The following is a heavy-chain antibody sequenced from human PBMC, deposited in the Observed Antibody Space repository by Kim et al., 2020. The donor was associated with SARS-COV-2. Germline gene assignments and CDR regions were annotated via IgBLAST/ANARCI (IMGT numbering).Heavy chain of an antibody. CDR3: ARDMGGYYYGMDV. V-gene: IGHV7-4-1*02. J-gene: IGHJ6*02. D-gene: IGHD3-22*01. Sequence: TYAQRCTGRFVFSLDTSVSTAYLQISSLKAEDTAVYYCARDMGGYYYGMDVWGQGTTVTVSS.